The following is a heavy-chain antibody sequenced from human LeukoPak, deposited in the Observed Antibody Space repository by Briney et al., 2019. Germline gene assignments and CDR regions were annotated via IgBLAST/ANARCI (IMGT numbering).Heavy chain of an antibody. CDR3: ARQFADILTGYPIDY. J-gene: IGHJ4*02. D-gene: IGHD3-9*01. CDR2: IYYSGST. CDR1: GGSISSSSYY. Sequence: KPSETLSLTCTVSGGSISSSSYYWGWIRQPPGKGLEWIGSIYYSGSTYYNPSRKSRVTISVDTSKNQFSLKLSSVTAADTAVYYCARQFADILTGYPIDYWGQGTLVTVSS. V-gene: IGHV4-39*01.